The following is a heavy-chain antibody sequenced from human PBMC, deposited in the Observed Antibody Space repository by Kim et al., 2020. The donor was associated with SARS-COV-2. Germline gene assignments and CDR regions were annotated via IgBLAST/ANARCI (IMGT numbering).Heavy chain of an antibody. D-gene: IGHD6-19*01. J-gene: IGHJ4*02. V-gene: IGHV4-39*01. CDR2: VYYSGST. CDR3: ARPLSSGWHPFDY. CDR1: GGSINRSSYY. Sequence: SETLSLTCTVSGGSINRSSYYWGWIRQPPGKGLEWIGSVYYSGSTYYNPSLKSRVTISVDTSKNQFSLKLSSVTAADTAVHYCARPLSSGWHPFDYWGQGTLVTVSS.